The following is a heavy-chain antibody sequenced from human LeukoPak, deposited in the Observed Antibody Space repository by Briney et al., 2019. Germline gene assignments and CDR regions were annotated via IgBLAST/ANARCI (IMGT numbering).Heavy chain of an antibody. V-gene: IGHV3-9*01. CDR1: GFTFDDYA. Sequence: AGGSLRLSCAASGFTFDDYAMHWVRQAPGKGLEWVSGISWNSGSIGYADSVKGRFTISRDNPKNTLYLQMNSLRAEDTAVYYCAKSATVTTQQRGYFDYWGQGTLVTVSS. CDR2: ISWNSGSI. D-gene: IGHD4-11*01. CDR3: AKSATVTTQQRGYFDY. J-gene: IGHJ4*02.